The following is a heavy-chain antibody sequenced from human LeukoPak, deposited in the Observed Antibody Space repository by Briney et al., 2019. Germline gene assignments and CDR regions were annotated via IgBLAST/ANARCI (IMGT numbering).Heavy chain of an antibody. CDR2: ISWNSGSI. CDR1: GFTFDDYA. Sequence: PGGSLRLSCAASGFTFDDYAMHWVRQAPGKGLEWVSGISWNSGSIGYADSVKGRFTISRDNAKNSLYLQMNSLRAEDTALYYCAKVTARFYDSSGGFDYWGQGTLVTVSS. V-gene: IGHV3-9*01. D-gene: IGHD3-22*01. CDR3: AKVTARFYDSSGGFDY. J-gene: IGHJ4*02.